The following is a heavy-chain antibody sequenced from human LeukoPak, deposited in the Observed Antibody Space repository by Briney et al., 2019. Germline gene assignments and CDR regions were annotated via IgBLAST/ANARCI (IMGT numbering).Heavy chain of an antibody. CDR3: AKLTIDYYYGMDV. Sequence: GGSLRLSCPASGFTFSSYGMHWVRQAPGKGLEWVAVISYDGSNKYYADSVKGRFTISRDNSKNTLYLQMNSLRAEDTAVYYCAKLTIDYYYGMDVWGQGTTVTVSS. V-gene: IGHV3-30*18. CDR1: GFTFSSYG. D-gene: IGHD1-1*01. J-gene: IGHJ6*02. CDR2: ISYDGSNK.